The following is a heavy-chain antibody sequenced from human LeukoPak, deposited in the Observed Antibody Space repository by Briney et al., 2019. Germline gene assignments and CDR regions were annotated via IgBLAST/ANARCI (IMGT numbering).Heavy chain of an antibody. CDR1: GGSISSGGYY. V-gene: IGHV4-31*03. CDR2: IYYSGST. J-gene: IGHJ5*02. Sequence: SQTLSLTCTVSGGSISSGGYYWSWTRQHPGKGLEWIGYIYYSGSTYYNPSLKSRVTISVDTSKNQFSLKLSSVTAADTAVYYCARSYYDFWSGYYTTSYNWFDPWGQGTLVTVSS. D-gene: IGHD3-3*01. CDR3: ARSYYDFWSGYYTTSYNWFDP.